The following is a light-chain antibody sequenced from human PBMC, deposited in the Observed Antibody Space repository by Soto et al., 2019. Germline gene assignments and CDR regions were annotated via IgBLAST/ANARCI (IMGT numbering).Light chain of an antibody. Sequence: LTQPASVSGSPGQSITISCTGTSSDIGGYKYVSWYQQHPGKAPKLIIFEVSNRPSGVSDRFSGSNSGNTAYLTISGLQAEDEADYYCSSYSDSDTKVFGTGTKVTVL. CDR3: SSYSDSDTKV. CDR1: SSDIGGYKY. J-gene: IGLJ1*01. CDR2: EVS. V-gene: IGLV2-14*01.